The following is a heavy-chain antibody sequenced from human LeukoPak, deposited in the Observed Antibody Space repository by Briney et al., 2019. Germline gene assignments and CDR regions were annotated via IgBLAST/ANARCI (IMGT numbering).Heavy chain of an antibody. CDR3: ARGWYSGSTIDY. D-gene: IGHD1-26*01. Sequence: SETLSLTCTVPGGSISSYYWSWIRQPPGKGLEWIGYIYYSGSTNYNPSLKSRVTISVDTSKNQFSLKLSSVTAADTAVYYCARGWYSGSTIDYWGQGTLVTVSS. J-gene: IGHJ4*02. V-gene: IGHV4-59*01. CDR2: IYYSGST. CDR1: GGSISSYY.